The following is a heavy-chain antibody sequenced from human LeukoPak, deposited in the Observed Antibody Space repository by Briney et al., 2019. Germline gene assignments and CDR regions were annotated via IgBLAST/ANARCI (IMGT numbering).Heavy chain of an antibody. D-gene: IGHD6-19*01. J-gene: IGHJ4*02. CDR2: ISGSGGTT. V-gene: IGHV3-23*01. Sequence: SGGSLRLSCAASGFTFSNAWMSWVRQAPGKGLEWVSYISGSGGTTSYADSVKGRVTISRDNSKNTLYLQMNSLRAEDTAVYYCAKRDSSGSLPRLFDYWGQGTLVTVSS. CDR1: GFTFSNAW. CDR3: AKRDSSGSLPRLFDY.